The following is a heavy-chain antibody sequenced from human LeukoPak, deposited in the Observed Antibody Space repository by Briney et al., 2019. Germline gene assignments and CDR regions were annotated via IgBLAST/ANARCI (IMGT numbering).Heavy chain of an antibody. CDR1: GFSFGDYA. CDR2: IRSKAYGGTT. D-gene: IGHD2-15*01. V-gene: IGHV3-49*04. CDR3: TRCSGGSCYLQFDY. J-gene: IGHJ4*02. Sequence: GGSLRLSCTASGFSFGDYAMSWVRQAPGKGLEWVGFIRSKAYGGTTEYAASVKGRFTISRDDSKSIAYLQMNSLKTEDTAVYYCTRCSGGSCYLQFDYWGQGTLVTVSS.